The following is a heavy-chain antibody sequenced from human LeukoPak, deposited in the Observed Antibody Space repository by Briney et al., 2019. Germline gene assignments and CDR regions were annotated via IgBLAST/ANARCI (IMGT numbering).Heavy chain of an antibody. D-gene: IGHD3-22*01. CDR2: INPNSGGR. Sequence: ASVKVSCKPSGDTFTGYYIHWVRQAPGQGLEWMGWINPNSGGRNYAQKFQDRVTMTRDTSISTVYMELSRLKSDDTAVYYCARGPYDSSGYSDYWGQGTLVTVSS. CDR1: GDTFTGYY. CDR3: ARGPYDSSGYSDY. J-gene: IGHJ4*02. V-gene: IGHV1-2*02.